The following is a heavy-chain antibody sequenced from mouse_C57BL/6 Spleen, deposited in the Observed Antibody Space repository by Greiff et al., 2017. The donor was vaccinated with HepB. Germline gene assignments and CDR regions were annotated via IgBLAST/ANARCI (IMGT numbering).Heavy chain of an antibody. Sequence: EVQLVESGPGLVKPSQSLSLTCSVTGYSITSGYYWNWIRQFPGNKLEWMGYISYDGSNNYNPSLKNRISITRDTSKNQVFLNLNSVTTEDTATYYCARGDYDVAYWGQGTLVTVSA. CDR3: ARGDYDVAY. J-gene: IGHJ3*01. CDR1: GYSITSGYY. V-gene: IGHV3-6*01. D-gene: IGHD2-4*01. CDR2: ISYDGSN.